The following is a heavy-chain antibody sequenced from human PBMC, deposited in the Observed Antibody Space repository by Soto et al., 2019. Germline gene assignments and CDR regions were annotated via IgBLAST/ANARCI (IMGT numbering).Heavy chain of an antibody. V-gene: IGHV1-3*01. Sequence: QVPLVQSGAAVKKPGASVKVSCKASGYTFTSYGIHWVRQAPGQGLEWMGGIDGGSGNTKYSPKIQGRVTVTRDTSASTAYMELSSLRSEDTAVYYCARDRVLNGLFDYWGQGTLVTVS. J-gene: IGHJ4*02. CDR3: ARDRVLNGLFDY. D-gene: IGHD1-1*01. CDR2: IDGGSGNT. CDR1: GYTFTSYG.